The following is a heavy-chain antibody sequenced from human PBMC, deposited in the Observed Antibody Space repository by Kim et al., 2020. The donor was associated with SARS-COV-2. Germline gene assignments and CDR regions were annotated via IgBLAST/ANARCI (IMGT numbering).Heavy chain of an antibody. CDR2: IRSKAYGGTT. CDR3: TRADIVVVPAGRGIRGVDY. J-gene: IGHJ4*02. Sequence: GGSLRLSCTASGFTFGDYAMSWFRQAPGKGLEWVGFIRSKAYGGTTEYAASVKGRFTISRDDSKSIAYLQMNSLKTEDTAVYYCTRADIVVVPAGRGIRGVDYWGQGTLVTVSS. D-gene: IGHD2-2*01. CDR1: GFTFGDYA. V-gene: IGHV3-49*03.